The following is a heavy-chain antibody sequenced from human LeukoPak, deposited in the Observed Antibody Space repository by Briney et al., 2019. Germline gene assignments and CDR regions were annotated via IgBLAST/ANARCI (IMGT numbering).Heavy chain of an antibody. CDR1: GGSISSSNW. Sequence: SGTLSLTCAVSGGSISSSNWWSWVRQPPGKGLEWIGEIYHSGSNNYNPSLKSRVTISVDKSKNQFSLKLSSVTAADTAVYYCARDPRRSYDSSGRYYFDYWGQGTLVTVSS. CDR3: ARDPRRSYDSSGRYYFDY. CDR2: IYHSGSN. D-gene: IGHD3-22*01. J-gene: IGHJ4*02. V-gene: IGHV4-4*02.